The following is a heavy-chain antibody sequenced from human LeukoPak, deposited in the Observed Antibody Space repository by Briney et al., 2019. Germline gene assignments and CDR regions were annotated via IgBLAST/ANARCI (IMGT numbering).Heavy chain of an antibody. CDR1: GFTFSSYA. V-gene: IGHV3-23*01. D-gene: IGHD2-2*01. Sequence: PGGSLRLSCAASGFTFSSYAMSWVRQAPGKGLEWVSAISGSGGSTYYADSVKGRFTISRDNSKNTLYLQMNTLRADDTAVYYCARGGPQSTSPADYWGQGTLVSVSS. CDR2: ISGSGGST. CDR3: ARGGPQSTSPADY. J-gene: IGHJ4*02.